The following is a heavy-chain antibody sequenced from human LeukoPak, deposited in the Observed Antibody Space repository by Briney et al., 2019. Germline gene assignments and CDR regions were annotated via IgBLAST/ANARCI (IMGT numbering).Heavy chain of an antibody. Sequence: SETLSLTCTVSGGSISSYYWSWIRQPPGKGLEWIGYISYSGSTNYNPSLKSRVTVSVDTSKNQFSLRLSSVTAADTAVYFCARCRDGYPPFDYWGQGTLVTVSS. J-gene: IGHJ4*02. CDR3: ARCRDGYPPFDY. V-gene: IGHV4-59*01. D-gene: IGHD5-24*01. CDR1: GGSISSYY. CDR2: ISYSGST.